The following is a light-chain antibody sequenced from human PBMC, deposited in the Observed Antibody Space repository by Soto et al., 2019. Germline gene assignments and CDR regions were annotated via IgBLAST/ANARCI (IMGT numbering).Light chain of an antibody. V-gene: IGKV1-5*03. CDR3: QQYYSYPWT. J-gene: IGKJ1*01. Sequence: DIQMTQSPSTLSASVGDRVTITCRASQSVGNWLAWYQHKPGKAPKGLIYKASSLESGAPSRFSGSGSVTEFALTISSPQPDDFATYYCQQYYSYPWTFGQGTTVEIK. CDR2: KAS. CDR1: QSVGNW.